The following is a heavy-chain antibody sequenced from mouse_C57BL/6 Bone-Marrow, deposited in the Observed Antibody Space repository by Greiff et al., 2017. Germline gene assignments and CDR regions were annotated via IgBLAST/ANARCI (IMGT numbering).Heavy chain of an antibody. CDR3: ARDWDGDPFDY. CDR2: ISFDGSN. V-gene: IGHV3-6*01. J-gene: IGHJ2*01. D-gene: IGHD4-1*01. CDR1: GYSITRGYY. Sequence: ESGPGLVKPSQSLSPTCSVTGYSITRGYYWNWIRQFPGNQLEWMGYISFDGSNNYNPSLKNRIPLTREPSQHQFCLKLNSVTTEDTATYDCARDWDGDPFDYWGQGTTLTVSS.